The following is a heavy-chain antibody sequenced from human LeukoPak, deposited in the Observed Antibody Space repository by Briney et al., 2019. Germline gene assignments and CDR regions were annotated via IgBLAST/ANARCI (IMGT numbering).Heavy chain of an antibody. V-gene: IGHV3-64*01. CDR1: GFTFSSYA. Sequence: TGGSLRLSCAASGFTFSSYAMHCVRQAPGKGLEYVSAISSNGGSTYYANSVKGRFTISRDNSKNTLYLQMGSLRAEDMAVYYCARGGTTDAFDIWGQGTMVTVSS. D-gene: IGHD1-26*01. CDR3: ARGGTTDAFDI. J-gene: IGHJ3*02. CDR2: ISSNGGST.